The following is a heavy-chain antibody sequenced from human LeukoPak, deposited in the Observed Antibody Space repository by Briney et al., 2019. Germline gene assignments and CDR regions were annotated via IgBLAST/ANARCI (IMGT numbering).Heavy chain of an antibody. CDR2: ITNSSRYT. V-gene: IGHV3-21*01. D-gene: IGHD6-19*01. J-gene: IGHJ4*02. Sequence: GGSLRLSCAASGFIFSNYIMNWVRQAPGKGLEWVSSITNSSRYTYYADSVKGRFTISRDNAKNSLYLQMNSLRAEDTAVYCCARGQWLAYWGQGTLVTVSS. CDR1: GFIFSNYI. CDR3: ARGQWLAY.